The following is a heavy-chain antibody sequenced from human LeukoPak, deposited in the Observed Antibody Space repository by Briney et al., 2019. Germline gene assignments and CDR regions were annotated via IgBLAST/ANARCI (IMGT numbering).Heavy chain of an antibody. D-gene: IGHD6-13*01. CDR2: ISYDGSNK. Sequence: GGSLRLSRAASGFTFSSYGMHWVRQAPGKGLEWVAVISYDGSNKYYADSVKGRFTISRDNSKNTLYLQMNSLRAEDTAVYYCAKDSVEAAGDYWGQGTLVTVSS. V-gene: IGHV3-30*18. CDR3: AKDSVEAAGDY. J-gene: IGHJ4*02. CDR1: GFTFSSYG.